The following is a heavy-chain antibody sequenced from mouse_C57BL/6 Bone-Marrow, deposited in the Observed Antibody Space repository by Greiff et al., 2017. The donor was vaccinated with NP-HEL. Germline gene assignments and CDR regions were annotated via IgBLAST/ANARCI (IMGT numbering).Heavy chain of an antibody. CDR2: IDPENGDT. V-gene: IGHV14-4*01. CDR3: TTGPRGY. J-gene: IGHJ2*01. Sequence: EVQLVESGAELVRPGASVKLSCTASGFNIKDDYMHWVKQRPEQGLEWIGWIDPENGDTEYASKFQGKATITADTSSNTAYLQLSSLTSEDTAVYYCTTGPRGYWGQGTTLTVSS. D-gene: IGHD6-1*01. CDR1: GFNIKDDY.